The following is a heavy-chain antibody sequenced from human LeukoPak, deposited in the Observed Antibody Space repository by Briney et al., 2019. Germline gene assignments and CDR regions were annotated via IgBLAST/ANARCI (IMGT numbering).Heavy chain of an antibody. Sequence: GGSLRLSCAASGFTFSSYWMSWVRQAPGKGLEWLANIKQDGSEKYYVDSVKGRFTISRDNAKNSLYLQMNSLRAEDTAVYYCARDQRLGDYVWGSYRYNWFDPWGQGTLVTVSS. CDR1: GFTFSSYW. D-gene: IGHD3-16*02. V-gene: IGHV3-7*03. CDR3: ARDQRLGDYVWGSYRYNWFDP. J-gene: IGHJ5*02. CDR2: IKQDGSEK.